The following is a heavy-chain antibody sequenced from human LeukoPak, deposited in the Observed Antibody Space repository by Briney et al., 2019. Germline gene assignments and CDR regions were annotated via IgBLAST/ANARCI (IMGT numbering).Heavy chain of an antibody. Sequence: GGSLRLSCAASGFTFSSYAMHWVRQAPGKGLEYVSAISSNGGSTYYANSVEGRFTISRDNSKNTLYLQMGSLRAEDMAVYYCARGRASMVRGSSFNWFDPWGQGTLVTVSS. V-gene: IGHV3-64*01. CDR1: GFTFSSYA. CDR3: ARGRASMVRGSSFNWFDP. D-gene: IGHD3-10*01. CDR2: ISSNGGST. J-gene: IGHJ5*02.